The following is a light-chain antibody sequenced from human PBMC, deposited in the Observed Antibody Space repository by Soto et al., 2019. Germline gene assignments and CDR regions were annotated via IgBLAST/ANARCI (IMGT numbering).Light chain of an antibody. J-gene: IGLJ2*01. V-gene: IGLV1-44*01. CDR3: AVWDDSLSGQVV. CDR1: SSNIGSNT. CDR2: SHN. Sequence: QSVLTQPHSASGAPGQRVTISCSGGSSNIGSNTVNWYQHLPGTAPKLLIYSHNQRPSGVPDRFSGSKSGTSASLAISGLQSDDEADYYCAVWDDSLSGQVVFGGGTKLTVL.